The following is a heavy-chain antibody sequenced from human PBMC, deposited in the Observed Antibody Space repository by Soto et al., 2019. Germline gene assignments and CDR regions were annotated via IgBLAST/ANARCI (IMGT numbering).Heavy chain of an antibody. CDR3: ARVGPRYCSGGSCYWDPDY. D-gene: IGHD2-15*01. J-gene: IGHJ4*02. Sequence: ASVKASCKASGYTFTSYGISWVRQAPGQGLEWMGWISAYNGNTNYAQKLQGRVTMTTDTSTRTAYMELRSLRSDDTAVYYCARVGPRYCSGGSCYWDPDYWGQGTLVTVSS. CDR2: ISAYNGNT. CDR1: GYTFTSYG. V-gene: IGHV1-18*01.